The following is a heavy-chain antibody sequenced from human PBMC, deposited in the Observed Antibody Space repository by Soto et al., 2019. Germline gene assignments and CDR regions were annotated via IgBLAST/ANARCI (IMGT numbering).Heavy chain of an antibody. CDR1: GGSISSGDYY. J-gene: IGHJ5*02. CDR2: IYYSGST. Sequence: SETLSLTCTVSGGSISSGDYYWSWIRQPPGEGLEWIGYIYYSGSTYYNPSLNSRLTISVDTSKKQFSLKLRSVTAADTAVYYCVRDGTKTLRDWFDPWGQGISVTVSS. V-gene: IGHV4-30-4*01. D-gene: IGHD1-1*01. CDR3: VRDGTKTLRDWFDP.